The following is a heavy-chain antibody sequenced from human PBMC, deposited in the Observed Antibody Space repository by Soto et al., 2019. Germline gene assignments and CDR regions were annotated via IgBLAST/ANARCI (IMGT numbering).Heavy chain of an antibody. CDR3: ARSQGSSTSLIIYCYFYYGMDV. CDR2: IIPIPGTA. Sequence: QVQLVQSGAEVKKPGSSVKVSCKASGGTFGSYAISWVRQAPGQGLEWMGGIIPIPGTANYAQKFQGRVTMAADDATRTAYMELRSLRSEDTAVYYCARSQGSSTSLIIYCYFYYGMDVWGQGTTVTVPS. CDR1: GGTFGSYA. D-gene: IGHD2-2*01. J-gene: IGHJ6*02. V-gene: IGHV1-69*01.